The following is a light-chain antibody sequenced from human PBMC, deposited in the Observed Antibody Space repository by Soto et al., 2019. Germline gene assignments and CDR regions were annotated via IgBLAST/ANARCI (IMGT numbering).Light chain of an antibody. Sequence: DIQMTQSPSSLSASVGDRVTITCRASQGISNYLAWYQQKPGKVPKLLIYGASTLQSGVPSRFGGSGSGTDFTLTSSSLQPKDVATYDCQKYDSAPATFGGGTKVEIK. J-gene: IGKJ4*01. CDR1: QGISNY. V-gene: IGKV1-27*01. CDR3: QKYDSAPAT. CDR2: GAS.